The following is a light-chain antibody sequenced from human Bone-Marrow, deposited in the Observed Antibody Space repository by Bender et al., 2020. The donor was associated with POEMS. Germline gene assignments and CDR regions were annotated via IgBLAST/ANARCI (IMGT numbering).Light chain of an antibody. V-gene: IGLV2-8*01. J-gene: IGLJ3*02. CDR3: QSYDSDLNGWV. CDR1: RSDIGGVDNI. CDR2: EVN. Sequence: QSALTQPPSASGSPGQSVTISCTGSRSDIGGVDNIVSWYQHRPGEAPRLLIYEVNKRPLGVPHRFSGSKSGNTASLTVSGLQAEDEADYFCQSYDSDLNGWVFGGGTKLTVL.